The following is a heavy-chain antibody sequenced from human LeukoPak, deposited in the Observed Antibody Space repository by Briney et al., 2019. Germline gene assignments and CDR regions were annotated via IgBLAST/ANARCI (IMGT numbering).Heavy chain of an antibody. D-gene: IGHD6-19*01. V-gene: IGHV1-8*02. Sequence: ASVKVSCKASGYAFTSYGISWVRQAPGQGLEWMGWMNPNSGNTGYAQKFQGRVTMTRNTSISTAYMELSSLRSEDTAVYYCAAVADTDAFDIWGQGTMVTVSS. CDR3: AAVADTDAFDI. CDR2: MNPNSGNT. J-gene: IGHJ3*02. CDR1: GYAFTSYG.